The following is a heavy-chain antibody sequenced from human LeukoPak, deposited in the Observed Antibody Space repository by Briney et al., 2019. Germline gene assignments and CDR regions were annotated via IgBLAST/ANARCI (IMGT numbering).Heavy chain of an antibody. Sequence: SSETLSLTCTVSGGSISSGGYYWSWIRQHPGKGLEWIGYIYYSGSTYYNPSLKSRVTISVDTSKNQFSLKLSSVTAADTAVYYCARAGPNAYYYDSSGYYFDYWGQGTLVTVSS. CDR3: ARAGPNAYYYDSSGYYFDY. J-gene: IGHJ4*02. D-gene: IGHD3-22*01. V-gene: IGHV4-31*03. CDR1: GGSISSGGYY. CDR2: IYYSGST.